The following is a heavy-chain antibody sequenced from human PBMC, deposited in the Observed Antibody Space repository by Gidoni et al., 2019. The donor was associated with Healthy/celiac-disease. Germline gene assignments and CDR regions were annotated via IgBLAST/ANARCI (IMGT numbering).Heavy chain of an antibody. CDR2: IYYSGST. V-gene: IGHV4-39*01. CDR3: ATELRGVIILHPPY. Sequence: QLHLQESGPGLVKPPETLSPTCTVPGAPTISSSYYWGWIRQPPGKGLEWMGGIYYSGSTYYNTTLKSRVTISVDTSKNKFSLKLSSVTAADTAVYYCATELRGVIILHPPYWGQGTLVTVSS. J-gene: IGHJ4*02. D-gene: IGHD3-10*01. CDR1: GAPTISSSYY.